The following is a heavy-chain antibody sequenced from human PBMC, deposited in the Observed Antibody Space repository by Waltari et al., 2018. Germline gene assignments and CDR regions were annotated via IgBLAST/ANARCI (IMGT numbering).Heavy chain of an antibody. CDR2: IIPILGIA. D-gene: IGHD1-1*01. CDR3: ASGGQLGFDY. J-gene: IGHJ4*02. Sequence: QVQLVQSGAEVKKPGSSVKVSCKASGGTFSSYPISWVRPAPGQGLEWMGRIIPILGIANYAQKVQGRGTITADKSTSTAYMELSSLRSEDTAVYYCASGGQLGFDYWGQGTLVTVSS. CDR1: GGTFSSYP. V-gene: IGHV1-69*02.